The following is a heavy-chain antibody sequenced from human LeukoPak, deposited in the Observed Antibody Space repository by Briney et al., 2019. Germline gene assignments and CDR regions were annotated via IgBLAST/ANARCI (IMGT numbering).Heavy chain of an antibody. V-gene: IGHV3-11*01. J-gene: IGHJ4*02. CDR2: ISSSGSTI. Sequence: GSLRLSCAASGFTFSDYYMCWIRQAPGKGLEWVSYISSSGSTIYYADSVKGRFTISRDNAKNSLYLQMNSLRAEDTAVYYCAKDLAAAGLFCFDYWGQGTLVTVSS. D-gene: IGHD6-13*01. CDR1: GFTFSDYY. CDR3: AKDLAAAGLFCFDY.